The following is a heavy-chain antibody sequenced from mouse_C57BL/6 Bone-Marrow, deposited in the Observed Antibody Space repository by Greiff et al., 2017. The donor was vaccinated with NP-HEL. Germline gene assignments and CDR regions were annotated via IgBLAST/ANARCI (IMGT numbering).Heavy chain of an antibody. J-gene: IGHJ2*01. Sequence: QVQLKESGPGLVQPSQCLSITCTVSGFSLTSYCVHWVRQSPGKGLEWLGVIWRGGSTDYNAAFISRLSITQDNSKSQVFFKMNSLQADDTSIYYCAKLLYYFDYWGQGTTLTVSS. CDR1: GFSLTSYC. V-gene: IGHV2-5*01. CDR2: IWRGGST. CDR3: AKLLYYFDY.